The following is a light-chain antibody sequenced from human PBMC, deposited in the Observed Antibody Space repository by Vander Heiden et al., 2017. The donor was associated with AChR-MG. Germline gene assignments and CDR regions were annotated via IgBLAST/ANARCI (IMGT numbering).Light chain of an antibody. CDR3: QQDNNWPRT. CDR2: GAS. V-gene: IGKV3-15*01. J-gene: IGKJ1*01. Sequence: EIVITQSPPTLSVSPGERATLSCRAPESISRKLAWQQQKPGQAPRLLIDGASTRATGIPARFSGSASGKEFTLTISILHSEDFAVYYCQQDNNWPRTFGQGTKVEIK. CDR1: ESISRK.